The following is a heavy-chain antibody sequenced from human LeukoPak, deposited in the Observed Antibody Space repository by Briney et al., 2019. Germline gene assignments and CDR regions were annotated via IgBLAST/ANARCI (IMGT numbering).Heavy chain of an antibody. CDR1: GYTFTSYG. D-gene: IGHD1-26*01. CDR3: ARVRYSGDYGWFDP. V-gene: IGHV1-18*01. CDR2: ISTNNGDT. Sequence: GASVKVSCKASGYTFTSYGLSWVRQAPGQGLEWMGWISTNNGDTDYAQKFQGRVTMTTDTSTTTAYMELRSLRSDDTAVYYCARVRYSGDYGWFDPGAREPWSPSPQ. J-gene: IGHJ5*02.